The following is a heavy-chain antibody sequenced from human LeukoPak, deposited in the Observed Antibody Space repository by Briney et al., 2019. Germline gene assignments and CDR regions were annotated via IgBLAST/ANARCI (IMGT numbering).Heavy chain of an antibody. CDR2: IYYNGST. CDR1: GGSISSGGYY. V-gene: IGHV4-31*03. D-gene: IGHD5-24*01. J-gene: IGHJ4*02. Sequence: PSQTLSLTCTVSGGSISSGGYYWSWIRQHPGKGLEWIGYIYYNGSTYYNPSLKSRVTISVNTSKNQFSLKLTSVTAAGPAVYCLARVSAGMATLDYGGQGTRFTVS. CDR3: ARVSAGMATLDY.